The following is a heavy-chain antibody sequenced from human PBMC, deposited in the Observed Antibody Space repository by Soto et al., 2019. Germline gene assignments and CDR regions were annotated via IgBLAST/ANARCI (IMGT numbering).Heavy chain of an antibody. CDR2: ISSREVTI. CDR1: GFTFSNYY. D-gene: IGHD6-19*01. J-gene: IGHJ4*02. CDR3: ARVSASGGHGNGRDYFDS. Sequence: QVQLVESGGGLVKPGGSLRLSCAASGFTFSNYYMAWIRQAPGKGLECLSYISSREVTIYYADSVKGRFTISRDNTKNSLYLQRSSLRDEDTGVYYCARVSASGGHGNGRDYFDSLVQGTMVTVSA. V-gene: IGHV3-11*01.